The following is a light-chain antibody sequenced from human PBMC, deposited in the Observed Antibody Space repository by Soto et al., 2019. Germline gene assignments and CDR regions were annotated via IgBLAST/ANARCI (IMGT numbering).Light chain of an antibody. Sequence: EIVMTHAPATLSVSPGEIATLSFRASQSFSSNLAWYQQKPGQSPRLPIYGASTRATDVPARFSGGGSGTDFTLTISSLEPEDFAVYYCQQRNDWRRGTFGQGTRLEIK. CDR3: QQRNDWRRGT. J-gene: IGKJ5*01. V-gene: IGKV3-15*01. CDR1: QSFSSN. CDR2: GAS.